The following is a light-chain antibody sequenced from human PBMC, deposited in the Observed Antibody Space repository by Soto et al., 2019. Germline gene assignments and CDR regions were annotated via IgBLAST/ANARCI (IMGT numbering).Light chain of an antibody. V-gene: IGKV1-5*03. CDR2: KSS. CDR1: HSISTW. J-gene: IGKJ1*01. Sequence: DIPMTQSPSTLSASVGDRVTITCRASHSISTWLAWYQQRPGKAPKVLIYKSSTLESGGPSRFSGSGSGTEFALTISSLQPDDLATYYCQQYKNETWTFGQGTKVEIK. CDR3: QQYKNETWT.